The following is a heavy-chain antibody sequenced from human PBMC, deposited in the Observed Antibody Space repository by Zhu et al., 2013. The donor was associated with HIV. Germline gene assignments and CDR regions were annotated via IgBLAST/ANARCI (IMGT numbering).Heavy chain of an antibody. D-gene: IGHD2-21*01. J-gene: IGHJ3*02. CDR2: IYYSGST. Sequence: QVQLQESGPGLVKPSQTLSLTCTVSGGSISSGGYYWSWIRQHPGKGLEWIGYIYYSGSTYYNPSLKSRVTISVDTSKNQFSLKLSSVTAADTAVYYCARELPAYCGGDCYSSGMFHIWGQGTMVTVSS. V-gene: IGHV4-31*03. CDR1: GGSISSGGYY. CDR3: ARELPAYCGGDCYSSGMFHI.